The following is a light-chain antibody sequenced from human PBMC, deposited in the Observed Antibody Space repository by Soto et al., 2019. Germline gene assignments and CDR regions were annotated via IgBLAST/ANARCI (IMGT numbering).Light chain of an antibody. CDR1: SSNIGAGYD. V-gene: IGLV1-40*01. Sequence: QSVLTQPPSVSGAPGQRVTISCTWSSSNIGAGYDVHWYQQLPGTAPKLLIYGNSNRPSGVPDRFSGSKSGTSASLAITGLQAEDEADYYCQSYDSSLRGSRVFGGGTKLTVL. J-gene: IGLJ3*02. CDR2: GNS. CDR3: QSYDSSLRGSRV.